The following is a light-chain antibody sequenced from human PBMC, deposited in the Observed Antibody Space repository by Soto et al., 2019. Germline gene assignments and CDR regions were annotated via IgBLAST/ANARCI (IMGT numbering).Light chain of an antibody. J-gene: IGKJ1*01. CDR2: DAS. V-gene: IGKV3-11*01. CDR1: QSVSSY. CDR3: QQRSNWPPSVT. Sequence: EIVLTQSPATLSLSPGERATLSCRASQSVSSYLAWYQQKPGQAPRLLIYDASNRATGIPARFSGSGSGTDFTLAISRLEPEDFAVYYCQQRSNWPPSVTFGQGTKVEIK.